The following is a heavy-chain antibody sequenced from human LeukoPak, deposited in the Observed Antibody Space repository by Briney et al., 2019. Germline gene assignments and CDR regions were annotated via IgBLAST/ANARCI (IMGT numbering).Heavy chain of an antibody. V-gene: IGHV4-38-2*02. D-gene: IGHD1-26*01. CDR1: GYSISSGYY. CDR2: IYHSGST. CDR3: ARGLFGSGSYLGDAFDI. J-gene: IGHJ3*02. Sequence: SETLSLTCTVPGYSISSGYYWDWIRPPPGKGLEWIGSIYHSGSTYYNPSLKSRVTISVDTSKNQFSLQLSCVTAAGTAVYCCARGLFGSGSYLGDAFDIWGQGTIVTVSS.